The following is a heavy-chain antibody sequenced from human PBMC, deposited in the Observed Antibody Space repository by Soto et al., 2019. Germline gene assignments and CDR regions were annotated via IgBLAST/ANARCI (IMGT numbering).Heavy chain of an antibody. CDR2: ISYTETK. Sequence: VQLVESGGDLVQPGGSLRLSCAASGFTFDTYSMNWVRQAPGKGLEWVAYISYTETKHYADSVAGRFTISRDNAKNSLYLQMNSLRVEDTAVYFCTRDPQALDFWGQGTLVTVSS. CDR3: TRDPQALDF. V-gene: IGHV3-48*01. J-gene: IGHJ4*02. CDR1: GFTFDTYS.